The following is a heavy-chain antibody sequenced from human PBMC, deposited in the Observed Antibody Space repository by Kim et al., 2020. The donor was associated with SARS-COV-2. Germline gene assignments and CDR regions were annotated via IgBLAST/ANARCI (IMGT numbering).Heavy chain of an antibody. Sequence: SETLSLTCAVYGGSFSGYYWSWIRQPPGKGLEWIGEINHSGSTNYNPSLKSRVTISVDTSKNQFSLKLSSVTAADTAVYYCNRSYFSEMDVWGQGTTVTV. CDR3: NRSYFSEMDV. CDR1: GGSFSGYY. D-gene: IGHD1-26*01. CDR2: INHSGST. J-gene: IGHJ6*02. V-gene: IGHV4-34*01.